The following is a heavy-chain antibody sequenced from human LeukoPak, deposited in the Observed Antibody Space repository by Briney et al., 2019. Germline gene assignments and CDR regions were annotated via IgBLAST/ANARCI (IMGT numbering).Heavy chain of an antibody. V-gene: IGHV4-34*01. D-gene: IGHD5-24*01. Sequence: SETLSLTCAVYGGSFSGYYWSWIRQPPGKGLEWIGEINHSGSTNYNPSLKSRVTISVDTSKNQFSLKLSSVTAADTAVYYCARGLQRWLQVSWFDPWGQGTLVTVSS. CDR2: INHSGST. CDR3: ARGLQRWLQVSWFDP. J-gene: IGHJ5*02. CDR1: GGSFSGYY.